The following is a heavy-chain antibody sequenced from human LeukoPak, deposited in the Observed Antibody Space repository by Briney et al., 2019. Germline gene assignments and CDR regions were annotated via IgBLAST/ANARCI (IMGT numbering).Heavy chain of an antibody. J-gene: IGHJ6*02. CDR3: ARDLGLRAYYYYYGMDV. CDR1: GFTFSSYD. V-gene: IGHV3-30-3*01. Sequence: PGRSLRLSCAASGFTFSSYDMHWVRQAPGKGLECVAVISYDGNNKYYADSVKGRFTISRDNSKNTLYLQMNSLRAENTAVYYCARDLGLRAYYYYYGMDVWGQGTTVTVSS. D-gene: IGHD5-18*01. CDR2: ISYDGNNK.